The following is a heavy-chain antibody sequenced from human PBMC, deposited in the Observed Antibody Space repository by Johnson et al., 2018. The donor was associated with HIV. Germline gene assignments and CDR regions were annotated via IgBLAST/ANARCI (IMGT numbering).Heavy chain of an antibody. CDR3: ARQGGWAFDI. CDR1: GFTFDDYD. D-gene: IGHD3-16*01. J-gene: IGHJ3*02. CDR2: IKWNGDTT. Sequence: VQLVESGGGVIRPGGSLRLSCAASGFTFDDYDMSWVRQAPGKGLEWVSGIKWNGDTTSYVDSLKGRFTISRDNAKNSLYLQMNSLRAEDTALYYWARQGGWAFDIWGQGTMVTVSS. V-gene: IGHV3-20*04.